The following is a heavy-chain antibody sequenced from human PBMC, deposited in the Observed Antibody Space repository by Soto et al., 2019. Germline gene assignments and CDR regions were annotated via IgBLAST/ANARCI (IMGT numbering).Heavy chain of an antibody. J-gene: IGHJ6*02. CDR2: INGYNGNT. CDR1: GYTFTSYG. V-gene: IGHV1-18*01. CDR3: ARMGDVPYYYYGMHV. D-gene: IGHD3-16*01. Sequence: QVQLVQSGAEVKKPGASVKVSCKASGYTFTSYGITWVRQAPGQGLEWLGWINGYNGNTNYAQKLQGRVTMTTDTPTSTAYMELRSLRSDDTAVYYCARMGDVPYYYYGMHVWGQGTTVTVSS.